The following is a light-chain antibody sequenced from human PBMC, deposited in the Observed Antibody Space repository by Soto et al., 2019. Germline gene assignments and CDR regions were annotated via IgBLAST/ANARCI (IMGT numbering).Light chain of an antibody. J-gene: IGLJ3*02. CDR1: TSDIGAYNY. Sequence: QSALTQPASVSGSPGQSITISCTGATSDIGAYNYVSWYQQHPGKAPKLLISEVSNRPSGVSDRFSGSKSGNTASLTISGLQADDEADYYCASYAGSAWVFGGGTQLTVL. V-gene: IGLV2-14*01. CDR3: ASYAGSAWV. CDR2: EVS.